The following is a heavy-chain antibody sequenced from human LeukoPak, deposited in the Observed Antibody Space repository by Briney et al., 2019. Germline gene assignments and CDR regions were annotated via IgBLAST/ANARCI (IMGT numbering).Heavy chain of an antibody. D-gene: IGHD2-2*01. V-gene: IGHV3-7*05. CDR2: IKQDGSRK. Sequence: GGSLRLSCAASGFTFSTYVMSWVRQAPGKGLEWVANIKQDGSRKYYVDSVKGRFTISRDNAKNSLYLQMNSLRVADTAVYYCARALGDYCSSTSCHYFDYWGQGTLVTVSS. CDR3: ARALGDYCSSTSCHYFDY. J-gene: IGHJ4*02. CDR1: GFTFSTYV.